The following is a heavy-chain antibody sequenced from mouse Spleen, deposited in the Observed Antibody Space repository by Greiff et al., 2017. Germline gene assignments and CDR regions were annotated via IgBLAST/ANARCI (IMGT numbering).Heavy chain of an antibody. CDR1: GFTFSSYG. CDR2: ISSGGSYT. J-gene: IGHJ2*01. Sequence: DVQLVESGGDLVKPGGSLKLSCAASGFTFSSYGMSWVRQTPDKRLEWVATISSGGSYTYYPDSVKGRFTISRDNAKNTLYLQMSSLKSEDTAMYYCARQNYYGSSSYFDYWGQGTTLTVSS. D-gene: IGHD1-1*01. CDR3: ARQNYYGSSSYFDY. V-gene: IGHV5-6*01.